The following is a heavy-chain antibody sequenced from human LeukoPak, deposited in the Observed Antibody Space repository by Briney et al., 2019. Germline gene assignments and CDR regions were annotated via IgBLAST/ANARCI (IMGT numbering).Heavy chain of an antibody. Sequence: ASVKVSCKASGGTFSSYAISWVRQAPGQGLEWMGGIIPIFGTANYAQKFQGRVTITTDESTSTAYTELSSLRSEDTAVYYCARTPVEYSSSSGWFDPWGQGTLVTVSS. D-gene: IGHD6-6*01. V-gene: IGHV1-69*05. CDR2: IIPIFGTA. J-gene: IGHJ5*02. CDR1: GGTFSSYA. CDR3: ARTPVEYSSSSGWFDP.